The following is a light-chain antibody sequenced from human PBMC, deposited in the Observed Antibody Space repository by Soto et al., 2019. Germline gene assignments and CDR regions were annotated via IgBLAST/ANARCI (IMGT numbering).Light chain of an antibody. J-gene: IGLJ3*02. V-gene: IGLV2-8*01. CDR1: SSDVGGYNY. Sequence: QSALTQPPSASGSPGQSVTISCTGTSSDVGGYNYVSWYQQHPGKAPKLMIYEVSKRPSGVPDRFSGSKSGNTASLTVSGLQAEYEADYYCSSYAGSNNFEVFGGGTKLTVL. CDR3: SSYAGSNNFEV. CDR2: EVS.